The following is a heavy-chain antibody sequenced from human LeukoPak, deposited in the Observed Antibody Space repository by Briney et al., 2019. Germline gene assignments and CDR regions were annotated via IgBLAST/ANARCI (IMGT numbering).Heavy chain of an antibody. CDR2: INPSGGST. J-gene: IGHJ4*02. Sequence: ASVKVSFKASGYTFTSYYMHWVRQAPGQGLEGMGIINPSGGSTSYAQKFQGRVTMTRDTSTSTVYMELSSLRSEDTAVYYCASHLAGIYYFDYWGQGTLVIVSS. V-gene: IGHV1-46*01. CDR1: GYTFTSYY. D-gene: IGHD6-19*01. CDR3: ASHLAGIYYFDY.